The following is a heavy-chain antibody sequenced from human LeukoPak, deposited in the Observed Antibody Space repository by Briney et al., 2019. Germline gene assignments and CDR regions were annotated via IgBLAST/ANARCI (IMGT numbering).Heavy chain of an antibody. J-gene: IGHJ4*02. CDR3: AREGGYDILTGYQDY. D-gene: IGHD3-9*01. V-gene: IGHV1-2*02. Sequence: ASVKVSCKASGDTFTGYYMHWVRQAPGRGLEWMGWINPDSGGTNYAQKFQGRVTMTRDTSISTAYMELTRLRSDDTAVYYCAREGGYDILTGYQDYWGQGTLVTVSS. CDR2: INPDSGGT. CDR1: GDTFTGYY.